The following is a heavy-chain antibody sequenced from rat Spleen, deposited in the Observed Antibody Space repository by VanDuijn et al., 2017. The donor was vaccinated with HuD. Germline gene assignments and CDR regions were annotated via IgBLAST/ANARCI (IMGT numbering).Heavy chain of an antibody. CDR3: AATEYYAGSYYFHY. V-gene: IGHV3-1*01. Sequence: EVQLQESGPGLVKPSQSLSLTCSVTAYSITSNYWGWIRKFPGNKMEWIGHISNSGSTTFNPSLKSRISITRDTSKNQFFLQLNSVTTEDTATYYCAATEYYAGSYYFHYWGQGVMVTVSS. J-gene: IGHJ2*01. CDR2: ISNSGST. CDR1: AYSITSNY. D-gene: IGHD1-12*02.